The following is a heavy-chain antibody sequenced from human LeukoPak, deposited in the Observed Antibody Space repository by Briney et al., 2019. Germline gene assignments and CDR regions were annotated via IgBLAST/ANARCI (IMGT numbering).Heavy chain of an antibody. Sequence: PSQTLSLTCTVSGGSISSGSYYWSWIRQPAGKGLEWIGRMYTSGSTNYNPSLKSRVTISVDTSKNQFSLKLSSVTAADTAVYYCARVGEYYYYYYMDVWGKGTTVTVSS. J-gene: IGHJ6*03. D-gene: IGHD3-10*01. CDR3: ARVGEYYYYYYMDV. V-gene: IGHV4-61*02. CDR2: MYTSGST. CDR1: GGSISSGSYY.